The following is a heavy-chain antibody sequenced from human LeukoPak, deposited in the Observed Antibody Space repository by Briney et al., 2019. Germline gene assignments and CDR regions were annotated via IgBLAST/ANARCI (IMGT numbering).Heavy chain of an antibody. D-gene: IGHD2-2*01. CDR3: ATYPDCSSTSCRYSYYFDY. CDR1: VGIFSSYA. J-gene: IGHJ4*02. Sequence: SVDVSCEASVGIFSSYAIIWVRQAPGQALECMGGINSIFGTANYAQKFQGRVTITADESTSTAYMELSSLRSEDTAVYYCATYPDCSSTSCRYSYYFDYWGQGTLVTVSS. CDR2: INSIFGTA. V-gene: IGHV1-69*13.